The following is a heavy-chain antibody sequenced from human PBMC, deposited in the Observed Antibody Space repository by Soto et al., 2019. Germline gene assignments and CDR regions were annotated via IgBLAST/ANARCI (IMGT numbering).Heavy chain of an antibody. Sequence: PSQTLSLPCAISGYSVPSNSAAWNSISQSPSRALEWLGRTYYRAEWYNNYEVSVKSRITINPDTSKNQFSVQLNSVTPENTAVYCCARAGLELPYDWFDPWGQGTLVTVSS. CDR1: GYSVPSNSAA. J-gene: IGHJ5*02. CDR3: ARAGLELPYDWFDP. D-gene: IGHD1-7*01. V-gene: IGHV6-1*01. CDR2: TYYRAEWYN.